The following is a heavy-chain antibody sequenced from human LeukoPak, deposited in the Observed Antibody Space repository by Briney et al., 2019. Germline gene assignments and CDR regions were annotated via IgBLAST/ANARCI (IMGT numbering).Heavy chain of an antibody. CDR2: IRSGGPYI. V-gene: IGHV3-21*01. D-gene: IGHD2-8*02. J-gene: IGHJ4*02. CDR1: GFTFSIYS. CDR3: ARGLLGIDY. Sequence: GGSLRLSCAASGFTFSIYSLNWVRQAPGKGLEWVSSIRSGGPYIYYADSVKGRFTISRDNAKNSVFLHVNSLRAEDTGVYYCARGLLGIDYWGQGTLVTVSS.